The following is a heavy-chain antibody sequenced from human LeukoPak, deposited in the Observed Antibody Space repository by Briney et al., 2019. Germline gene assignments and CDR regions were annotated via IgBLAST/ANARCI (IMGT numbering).Heavy chain of an antibody. CDR1: GFTLSNAW. D-gene: IGHD2-15*01. V-gene: IGHV4-4*02. CDR2: IYRSGSI. J-gene: IGHJ6*03. Sequence: GSLRLSCAASGFTLSNAWMSWVRHRPGKGLEWVGEIYRSGSINYNPSLKSRFTIDKSKTKFSLKLRSVTAGDTAVYYCASWGGGLYMDVWGKGTTVTVSS. CDR3: ASWGGGLYMDV.